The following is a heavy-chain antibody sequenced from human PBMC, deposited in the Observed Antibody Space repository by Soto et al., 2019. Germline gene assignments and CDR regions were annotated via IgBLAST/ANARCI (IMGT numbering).Heavy chain of an antibody. V-gene: IGHV1-69*01. CDR1: GGTFSSYA. D-gene: IGHD2-21*02. CDR3: ARDRSCGGDCYFITDAFDI. J-gene: IGHJ3*02. Sequence: QVQLVQSGAEVKKPGSSVKVSCKASGGTFSSYAISWVRQAPGQGLEWMGGIIPIFGTANYAQKFQGRVTITADESTSTAYMELSSLRSEDTAVYYCARDRSCGGDCYFITDAFDIWGQGTMVTVSS. CDR2: IIPIFGTA.